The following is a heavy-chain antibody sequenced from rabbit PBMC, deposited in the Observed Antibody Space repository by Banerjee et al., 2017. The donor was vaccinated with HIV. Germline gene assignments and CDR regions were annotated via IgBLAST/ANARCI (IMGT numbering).Heavy chain of an antibody. Sequence: QSLEESGGDLVKPEGSLTLTCKASGFSFSAGYYVSWVRQAPGKGLEWIGCIGTGTGTTYYATWAKGRFTISKTSSTTVTLQMTSLTAADTATYFCARDLPSVVGWNLNLWGPGTLVTVS. V-gene: IGHV1S40*01. J-gene: IGHJ4*01. D-gene: IGHD1-1*01. CDR2: IGTGTGTT. CDR1: GFSFSAGYY. CDR3: ARDLPSVVGWNLNL.